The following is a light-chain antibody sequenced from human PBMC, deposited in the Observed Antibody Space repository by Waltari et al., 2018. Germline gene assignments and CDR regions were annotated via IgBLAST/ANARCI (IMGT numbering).Light chain of an antibody. V-gene: IGKV3-15*01. J-gene: IGKJ1*01. CDR1: QSVTSN. CDR3: QQYNNWPWT. Sequence: EIVMTQSPATLSVSAGERATLSYRASQSVTSNLAWYQQKLGQAPRLLIYDASTRATGVPARFSGSGSGTELTLTIRSLQSEDFALYYCQQYNNWPWTFGQGTKVEIK. CDR2: DAS.